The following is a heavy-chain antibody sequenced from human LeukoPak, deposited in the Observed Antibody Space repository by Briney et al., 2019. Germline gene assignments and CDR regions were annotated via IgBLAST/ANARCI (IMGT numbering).Heavy chain of an antibody. D-gene: IGHD1-1*01. CDR1: GGSISSGSYY. V-gene: IGHV4-61*02. CDR2: IYTSGST. Sequence: PSQTLSLTCTVSGGSISSGSYYWSWIRQPAGKGLEWIGRIYTSGSTNYNPSLKSRVTISVDTSKNQFSLKLSSVTAADTAVYYCARPRGVQLERLTGGAFDIWGQGTMVTVSS. CDR3: ARPRGVQLERLTGGAFDI. J-gene: IGHJ3*02.